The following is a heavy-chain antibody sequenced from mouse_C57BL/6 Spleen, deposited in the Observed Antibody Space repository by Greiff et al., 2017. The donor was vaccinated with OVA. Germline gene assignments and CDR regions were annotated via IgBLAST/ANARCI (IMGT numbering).Heavy chain of an antibody. D-gene: IGHD4-1*01. CDR3: ARYGDWDYFDY. CDR1: GYTFTSYW. J-gene: IGHJ2*01. Sequence: QVQLKQSGAELVRPGSSVKLSCKASGYTFTSYWMHWVKQRPIQGLEWIGNIDPSDSETHYNQKFKDKATLTVDKSSSTAYMQLSSLTSEDSAVYYCARYGDWDYFDYWGQGTTLTVSS. CDR2: IDPSDSET. V-gene: IGHV1-52*01.